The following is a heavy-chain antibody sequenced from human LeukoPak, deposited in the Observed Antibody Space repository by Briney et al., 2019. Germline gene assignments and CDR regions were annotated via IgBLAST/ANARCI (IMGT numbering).Heavy chain of an antibody. D-gene: IGHD3-22*01. CDR2: INHSGST. Sequence: PSETLSLTCAVYGGSFSGYYWSWIRQPPGKGLEWIGEINHSGSTNYNPSLKSRVTISVDTSKNQFSLKLSSVTAADTAVYYCARGRRITMIVVVTSNWFDPWGQGTLVTVSS. CDR3: ARGRRITMIVVVTSNWFDP. CDR1: GGSFSGYY. J-gene: IGHJ5*02. V-gene: IGHV4-34*01.